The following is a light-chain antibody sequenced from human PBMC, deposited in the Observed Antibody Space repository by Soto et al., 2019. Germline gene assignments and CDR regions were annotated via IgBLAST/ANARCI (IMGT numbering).Light chain of an antibody. Sequence: DIQMTQSPSSLSASVGDRVTVTCHASQDITNYLNWYQQKPGKAPKLLINDASNLEKGVPSRFSGGGSGTDFTLTISSLQLEDFATYYCQQSYGSPTFGGGTKVDIK. CDR3: QQSYGSPT. J-gene: IGKJ4*01. CDR1: QDITNY. CDR2: DAS. V-gene: IGKV1-33*01.